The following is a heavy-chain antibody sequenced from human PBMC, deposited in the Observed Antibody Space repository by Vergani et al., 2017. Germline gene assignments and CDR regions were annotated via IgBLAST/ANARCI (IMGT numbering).Heavy chain of an antibody. D-gene: IGHD6-13*01. CDR3: ARPYSSSWYGNWFDP. V-gene: IGHV4-39*01. CDR2: IYYSGST. J-gene: IGHJ5*02. CDR1: GGSISSSSYY. Sequence: QLQLQESGPGLVKPSETLSLTCTVSGGSISSSSYYWGWIRQPPGKGLEWIGSIYYSGSTYYNPSLKSRVTIYVDTSKNQFSLKLSSVTAADTAVYYCARPYSSSWYGNWFDPWGQGTLVTVSS.